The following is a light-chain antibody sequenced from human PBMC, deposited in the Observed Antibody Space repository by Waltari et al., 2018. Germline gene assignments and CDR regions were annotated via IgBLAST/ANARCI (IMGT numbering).Light chain of an antibody. CDR1: QSVLHSSNNKNY. CDR3: HQYHSIPYT. J-gene: IGKJ2*01. CDR2: WAT. V-gene: IGKV4-1*01. Sequence: DNVMTQSPDSLAVSLGERATINCRSSQSVLHSSNNKNYLAGFQQKPGQPPKRLIYWATIRESGVTARFSGSGSGTDFTLSISSLQAEDVAVYYCHQYHSIPYTFGQGTKLEIK.